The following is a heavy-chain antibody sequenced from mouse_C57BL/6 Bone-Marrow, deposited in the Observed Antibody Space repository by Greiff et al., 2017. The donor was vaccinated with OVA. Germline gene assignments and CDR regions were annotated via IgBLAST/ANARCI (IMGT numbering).Heavy chain of an antibody. CDR3: ARSVVARSPYYFDY. CDR2: INPNNGGT. J-gene: IGHJ2*01. CDR1: GYTFTDYY. Sequence: VQLQQSGPELVKPGASVKISCKASGYTFTDYYMNWVKQSHGKSLEWIGDINPNNGGTSYNQKFKGKATLTVDTSSSTAYMELRSLTSEDSAVYYCARSVVARSPYYFDYWGQGTTLTVSS. D-gene: IGHD1-1*01. V-gene: IGHV1-26*01.